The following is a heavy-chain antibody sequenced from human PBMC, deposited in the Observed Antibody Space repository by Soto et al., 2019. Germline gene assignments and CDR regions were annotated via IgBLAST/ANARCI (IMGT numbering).Heavy chain of an antibody. CDR3: AKADRPYYEILTGPDY. CDR2: LGGTGGRA. J-gene: IGHJ4*02. V-gene: IGHV3-23*01. D-gene: IGHD3-9*01. Sequence: GGSLRLSCEGSGFIFSNNAMCWVRQAPGKGLEWVSALGGTGGRAYYADSVKGRFTVSRDNSRNTLFLQMNSLRVEDTAIYYCAKADRPYYEILTGPDYWGQGTLVTVSS. CDR1: GFIFSNNA.